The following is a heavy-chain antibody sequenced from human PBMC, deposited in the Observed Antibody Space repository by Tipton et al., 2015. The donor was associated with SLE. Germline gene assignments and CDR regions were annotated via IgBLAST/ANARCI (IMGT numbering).Heavy chain of an antibody. CDR2: ISYDGSNK. J-gene: IGHJ1*01. V-gene: IGHV3-30-3*01. CDR3: AKDGGAEYFQH. D-gene: IGHD6-25*01. Sequence: SLRLSCAASGFTFSSYAMHWVRQAPGKGLEWVAVISYDGSNKYYADSVKGRFTISRDNSKNTLYLQMNSLRAEDTAVYYCAKDGGAEYFQHWSQGTLVTVSS. CDR1: GFTFSSYA.